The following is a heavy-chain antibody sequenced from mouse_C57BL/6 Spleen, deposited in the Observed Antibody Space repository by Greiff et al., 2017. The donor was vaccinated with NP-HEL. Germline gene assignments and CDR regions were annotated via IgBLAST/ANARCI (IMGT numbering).Heavy chain of an antibody. V-gene: IGHV1-80*01. CDR3: ARSWGSQGYFDV. J-gene: IGHJ1*03. Sequence: QVQLQQSGAELVKPGASVKISCKASGYAFSSYWMNWVKQRPGKGLEWIGQIYPGDGDTNYNGKFKGKATLTADKSSSTAYMQLSSLTSEDSAVYFYARSWGSQGYFDVWGTGTTVTVSS. CDR1: GYAFSSYW. CDR2: IYPGDGDT.